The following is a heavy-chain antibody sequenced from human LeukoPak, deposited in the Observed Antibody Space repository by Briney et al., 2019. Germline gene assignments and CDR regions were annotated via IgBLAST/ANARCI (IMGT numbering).Heavy chain of an antibody. J-gene: IGHJ5*02. CDR1: GGSISSYY. CDR3: ASSKLLWFGELGT. Sequence: SETLSLICTVSGGSISSYYWSWIRQPAGKGLEWIGRIYTSGTTHYNPSLKSRVTMSVDTSKNQFSLKLSSVTAADTAVYYCASSKLLWFGELGTWGQGTLVTVSS. V-gene: IGHV4-4*07. CDR2: IYTSGTT. D-gene: IGHD3-10*01.